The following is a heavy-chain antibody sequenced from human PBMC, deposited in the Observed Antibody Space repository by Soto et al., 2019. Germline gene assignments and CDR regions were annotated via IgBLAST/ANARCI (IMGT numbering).Heavy chain of an antibody. CDR2: ISYDGSNK. V-gene: IGHV3-30*18. Sequence: QPGGSLRLSCAASGFTFSSYGMHWVRQAPGKGLEWVAVISYDGSNKYYADSVKGRFTISRDNSKNTLYLQMSSLRAEDTAVYYCAKDAFDIWGQGTMVTVSS. CDR1: GFTFSSYG. J-gene: IGHJ3*02. CDR3: AKDAFDI.